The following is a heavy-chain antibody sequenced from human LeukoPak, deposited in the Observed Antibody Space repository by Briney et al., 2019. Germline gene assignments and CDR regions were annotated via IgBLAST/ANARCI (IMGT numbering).Heavy chain of an antibody. D-gene: IGHD2-2*02. CDR1: GGSFSGYY. J-gene: IGHJ6*03. CDR3: ARVVGDCSSTSCYNMDV. V-gene: IGHV4-34*01. Sequence: KPSETLSLTCAVSGGSFSGYYWSWIRQPPGKGLEWIGEINHSGSTNYNPSLKRRVTISVDTSKNQFSLKLSSVTAADTAVYYCARVVGDCSSTSCYNMDVWGKGTTVTVSS. CDR2: INHSGST.